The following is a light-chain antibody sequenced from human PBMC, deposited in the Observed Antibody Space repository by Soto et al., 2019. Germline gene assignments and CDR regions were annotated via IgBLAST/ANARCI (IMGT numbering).Light chain of an antibody. CDR1: QSVLYSSNNKNY. CDR3: QQYYSTPPT. CDR2: WAS. J-gene: IGKJ5*01. V-gene: IGKV4-1*01. Sequence: DIVMTQSPDSLPVSLGERATINCKSSQSVLYSSNNKNYLAWYQQKPGQPPKLLIYWASARESGVPDRFSGSGSGTDFTLTISSKQAEDVAVYYCQQYYSTPPTFGQGTRLEIK.